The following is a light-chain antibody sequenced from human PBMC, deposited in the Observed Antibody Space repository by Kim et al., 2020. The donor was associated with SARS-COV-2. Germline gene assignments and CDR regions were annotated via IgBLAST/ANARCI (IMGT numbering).Light chain of an antibody. CDR2: QES. CDR1: KLGDKY. J-gene: IGLJ3*02. CDR3: QAWDSSTAPV. Sequence: VSPGQTASITCSGDKLGDKYACWYQQKPGQSPVLVINQESKRPSGIPERFSGSNSGNTATLTISGTQSMDEADYYCQAWDSSTAPVFGGGTKVTVL. V-gene: IGLV3-1*01.